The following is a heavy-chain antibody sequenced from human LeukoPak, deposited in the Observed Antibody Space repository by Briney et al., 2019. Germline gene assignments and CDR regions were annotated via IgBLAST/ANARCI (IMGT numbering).Heavy chain of an antibody. CDR3: ARGGIRSGPSDY. J-gene: IGHJ4*02. D-gene: IGHD6-19*01. Sequence: QPGGSLRLSCAASGFTFSSYGMHWVRQAPGKGLEWVAVISYDGSNKYYADSVKGRFTISRDNSKNTLYLQMNSLRAEDTAVYYCARGGIRSGPSDYWGQGTLVTVSS. CDR2: ISYDGSNK. V-gene: IGHV3-30*03. CDR1: GFTFSSYG.